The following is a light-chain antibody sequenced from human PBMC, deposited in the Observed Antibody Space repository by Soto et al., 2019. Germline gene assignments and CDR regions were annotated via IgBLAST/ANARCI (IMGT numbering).Light chain of an antibody. Sequence: EIVLTQSPVTLSLSPGERATLSCRASQSISHFLAWYQQRPGQAPRLLIYDASNRATGIPTRFSGSGSETDFTLTISSLEPEDFAVYYCQQRSTWPPITFGQGTRLEIK. CDR2: DAS. CDR3: QQRSTWPPIT. V-gene: IGKV3-11*01. CDR1: QSISHF. J-gene: IGKJ5*01.